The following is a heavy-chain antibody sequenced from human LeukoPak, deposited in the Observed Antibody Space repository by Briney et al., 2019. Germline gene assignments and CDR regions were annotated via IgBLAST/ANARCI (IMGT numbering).Heavy chain of an antibody. CDR2: IYPGDSDT. V-gene: IGHV5-51*01. D-gene: IGHD6-19*01. J-gene: IGHJ1*01. CDR1: GYSFTRSW. CDR3: ARRGIAVAGTPAEYFQH. Sequence: GESLKISCKGSGYSFTRSWIGWVRQMPGKGLEWMGIIYPGDSDTRYNPSFQGQVTISADKSFSTAYLQWSSLKASDTAMYYCARRGIAVAGTPAEYFQHWGQGTLVIVSS.